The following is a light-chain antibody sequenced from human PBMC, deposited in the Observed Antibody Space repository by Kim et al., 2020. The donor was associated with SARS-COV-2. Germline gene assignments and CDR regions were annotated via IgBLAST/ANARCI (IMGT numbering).Light chain of an antibody. CDR3: SSYTSISTYV. CDR2: EVT. V-gene: IGLV2-18*02. CDR1: SGDVGRYNR. Sequence: GQSVTISCTGTSGDVGRYNRVSWYQQPPGTAPKLMIYEVTNRPSGVPDRFSGSKSGNTASLTISGLQAEDEADYYCSSYTSISTYVFGPGTKVTVL. J-gene: IGLJ1*01.